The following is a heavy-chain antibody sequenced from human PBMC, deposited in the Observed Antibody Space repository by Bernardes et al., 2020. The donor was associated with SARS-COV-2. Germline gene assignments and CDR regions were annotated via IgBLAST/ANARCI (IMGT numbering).Heavy chain of an antibody. CDR3: AKDWLLYNGSYYYYGMDV. CDR2: MSYDGSNK. CDR1: GFSFSYNA. J-gene: IGHJ6*02. V-gene: IGHV3-30*18. D-gene: IGHD3-3*01. Sequence: SLRLSCAASGFSFSYNAMHWVRQAPGKGLEWVAVMSYDGSNKYYADSVKGRFTISRDNSKNTLYLQMNSLRAEDTAVYYCAKDWLLYNGSYYYYGMDVWGQGTTVTVSS.